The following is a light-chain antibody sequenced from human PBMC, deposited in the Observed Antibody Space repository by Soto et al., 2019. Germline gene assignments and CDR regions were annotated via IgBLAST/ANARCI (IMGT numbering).Light chain of an antibody. Sequence: QSALTQPASVSGSPGQSITISCTGTSSDVGGYNYVSWYQQHPGKAPKLMIYEVTNRPSGVSNRFSGSKSGNTASLTISGLQAEDEADYYCSSYTSRNSYVFGPGTKLTVL. CDR3: SSYTSRNSYV. J-gene: IGLJ1*01. CDR1: SSDVGGYNY. V-gene: IGLV2-14*01. CDR2: EVT.